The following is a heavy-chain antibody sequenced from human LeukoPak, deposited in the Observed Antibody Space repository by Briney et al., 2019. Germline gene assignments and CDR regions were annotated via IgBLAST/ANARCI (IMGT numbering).Heavy chain of an antibody. D-gene: IGHD3-10*01. CDR2: IKSKTDGGTT. Sequence: GGSLRLSCAASGFTFSNAWMSWVRQAPGKGLEWVGRIKSKTDGGTTDYAAPVKGRFTISRDDSKNTLYLQMNSLKTEDTAVYYCTTDLNGSGSYYSLDMDVWGKGTTVTVSS. CDR1: GFTFSNAW. CDR3: TTDLNGSGSYYSLDMDV. V-gene: IGHV3-15*01. J-gene: IGHJ6*03.